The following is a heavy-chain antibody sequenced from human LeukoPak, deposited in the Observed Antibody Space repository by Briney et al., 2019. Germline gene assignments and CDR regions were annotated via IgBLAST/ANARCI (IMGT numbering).Heavy chain of an antibody. V-gene: IGHV4-61*02. CDR2: IYTSGST. CDR3: TRGGELMSF. D-gene: IGHD1-7*01. CDR1: GGSVNSGNYY. Sequence: SETLSLTCTVSGGSVNSGNYYWTWIRQPAGKRLEWIGRIYTSGSTNYNPSLKSRVTISIDASKNQFSLRLSSVTAADTAVYYCTRGGELMSFWGQGTLVTVSS. J-gene: IGHJ4*02.